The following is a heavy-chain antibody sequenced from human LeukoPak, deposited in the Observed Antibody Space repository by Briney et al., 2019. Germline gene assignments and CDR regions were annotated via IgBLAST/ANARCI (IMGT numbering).Heavy chain of an antibody. CDR3: ARARGYALEY. Sequence: GGSLRLSCAASGFTFDNYAMSWVRQAPGKGLEWVSTIGAGGENTYYADSVKGRFTVSRDNSKNTLYLLMNSLRAEDTAVYHCARARGYALEYWGQGILVTVSS. CDR2: IGAGGENT. D-gene: IGHD5-12*01. CDR1: GFTFDNYA. J-gene: IGHJ4*02. V-gene: IGHV3-23*01.